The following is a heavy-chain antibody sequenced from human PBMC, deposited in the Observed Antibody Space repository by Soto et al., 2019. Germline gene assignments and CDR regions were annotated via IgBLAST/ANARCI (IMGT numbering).Heavy chain of an antibody. V-gene: IGHV4-39*01. CDR1: GGSISSSSYY. CDR3: ARQVAVAGIILNWFDP. CDR2: IYYSGST. J-gene: IGHJ5*02. D-gene: IGHD6-19*01. Sequence: PSETLSLTCTVSGGSISSSSYYWGWIRQPPGKGLEWIGSIYYSGSTYYNPSLKSRVTISVDTSKNQFSLKLSSVTAADTAVYYCARQVAVAGIILNWFDPWGQGTLVTVSS.